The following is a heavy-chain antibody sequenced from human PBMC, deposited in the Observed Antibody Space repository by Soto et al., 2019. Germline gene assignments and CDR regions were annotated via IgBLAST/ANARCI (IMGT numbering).Heavy chain of an antibody. J-gene: IGHJ3*02. CDR2: IIPIFGTA. D-gene: IGHD3-22*01. CDR1: GGTFSSYA. V-gene: IGHV1-69*01. CDR3: ARAGSTYYYDSSGYYLDAFEI. Sequence: SVQVSCKASGGTFSSYAISWVRQAPGQGLEWMGGIIPIFGTANYAQKFQGRVTITADESTSTAYMELSSLRSEDTAVYYCARAGSTYYYDSSGYYLDAFEIWGQGTMVTV.